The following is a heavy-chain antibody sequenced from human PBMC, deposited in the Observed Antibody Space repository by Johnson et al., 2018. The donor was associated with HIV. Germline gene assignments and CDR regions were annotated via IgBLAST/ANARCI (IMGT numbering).Heavy chain of an antibody. CDR1: GFIFSSYG. D-gene: IGHD4-23*01. CDR2: IWYDGSDK. Sequence: VQLVESGGGVVQPGRSLRLSCAASGFIFSSYGMHWVRQAPGKGLEWVAVIWYDGSDKYYADSVKGRVTISRDDSKNTLYLRLNSLRPEDSAVYYCAKYVSVVTPSGSFDIWGQGTRVTVSS. J-gene: IGHJ3*02. CDR3: AKYVSVVTPSGSFDI. V-gene: IGHV3-33*06.